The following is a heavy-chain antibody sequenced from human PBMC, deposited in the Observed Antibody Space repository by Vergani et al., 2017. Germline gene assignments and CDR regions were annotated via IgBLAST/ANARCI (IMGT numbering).Heavy chain of an antibody. Sequence: QVQLVQSGAEVKKPGSSVKVSCKASGGTFSSYAISWVRQAPGQGLEWMGGIIPIFGTANYAQKFQGRVTITADESTSTAYMELSSLRSEDTAVYYCASRDITIIVVVIIRGYYYYGMDVWGQGTTVTVSS. CDR3: ASRDITIIVVVIIRGYYYYGMDV. D-gene: IGHD3-3*01. J-gene: IGHJ6*02. CDR2: IIPIFGTA. V-gene: IGHV1-69*01. CDR1: GGTFSSYA.